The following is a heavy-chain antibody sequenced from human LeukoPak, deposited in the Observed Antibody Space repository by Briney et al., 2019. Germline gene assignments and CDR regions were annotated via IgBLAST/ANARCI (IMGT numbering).Heavy chain of an antibody. D-gene: IGHD3-9*01. Sequence: PGGSLRLSCVASGFTFSTFGMNWVRQAPGKGLEGVSYVSSSRTTIYYAASVKGRFTISRDDAKSSLYLQMNSLRAEDTALYYCARMSTGYYDDYWGQGTLVAVSS. J-gene: IGHJ4*02. CDR3: ARMSTGYYDDY. V-gene: IGHV3-48*01. CDR2: VSSSRTTI. CDR1: GFTFSTFG.